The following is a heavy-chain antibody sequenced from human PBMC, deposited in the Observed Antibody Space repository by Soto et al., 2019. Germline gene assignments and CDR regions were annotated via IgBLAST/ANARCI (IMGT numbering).Heavy chain of an antibody. CDR3: AKLGSASCYAGIDY. D-gene: IGHD2-2*01. J-gene: IGHJ4*02. CDR1: GFTFSSYA. CDR2: ISGSGGNT. Sequence: EVQLLESGGGLLQPGGSLRLSCAASGFTFSSYAMSWARQAPGKGLEWVSVISGSGGNTYYADSVKGRFTISKDNSKNTLYLQMNSLRAEDTAVYYCAKLGSASCYAGIDYWGQGILVTVSS. V-gene: IGHV3-23*01.